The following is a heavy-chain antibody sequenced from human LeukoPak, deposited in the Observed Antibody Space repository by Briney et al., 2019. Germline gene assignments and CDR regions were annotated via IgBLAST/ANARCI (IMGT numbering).Heavy chain of an antibody. CDR1: GFNFSTYG. D-gene: IGHD2-15*01. CDR3: LTSLVATLEGY. Sequence: GGSLRLSCSAAGFNFSTYGTYWVRQAPGKGLEYVSAISNDGGRTYYADSVKGRFTISRDNSQNTLYLQMSSLRPEDTAIYYCLTSLVATLEGYWGQGTLVTVS. CDR2: ISNDGGRT. J-gene: IGHJ4*02. V-gene: IGHV3-64D*06.